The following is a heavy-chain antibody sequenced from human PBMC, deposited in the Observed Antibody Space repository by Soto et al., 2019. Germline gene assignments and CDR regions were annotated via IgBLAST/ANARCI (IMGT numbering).Heavy chain of an antibody. Sequence: QVQLQESGPGLVKPSGTLSLTCAVSGGAISSSNWWSWVRQPPGKGLEWIGEIYHSGSTKYNPSLKSRVTISVDKSKHQFSLKLSSVTAADRALAVCARVLSGVGPFVSRGQGTLVTVSS. CDR2: IYHSGST. D-gene: IGHD5-12*01. V-gene: IGHV4-4*02. J-gene: IGHJ4*02. CDR3: ARVLSGVGPFVS. CDR1: GGAISSSNW.